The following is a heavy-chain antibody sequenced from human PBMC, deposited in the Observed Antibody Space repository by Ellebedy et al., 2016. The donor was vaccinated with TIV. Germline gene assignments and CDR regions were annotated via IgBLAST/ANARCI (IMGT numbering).Heavy chain of an antibody. J-gene: IGHJ4*02. Sequence: GESLKISCAASGFTFSSYGMHWVRQAPGKGLEWVANIKQDGSEKYYVDSVKGRFTISRDNAKNSLYLQMNSLRAEDTAVYYCASRDCTSTSCYPDWGQGTLITVSS. CDR1: GFTFSSYG. CDR2: IKQDGSEK. D-gene: IGHD2-2*01. V-gene: IGHV3-7*01. CDR3: ASRDCTSTSCYPD.